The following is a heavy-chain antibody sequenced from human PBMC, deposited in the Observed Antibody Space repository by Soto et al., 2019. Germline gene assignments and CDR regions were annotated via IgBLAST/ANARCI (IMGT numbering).Heavy chain of an antibody. V-gene: IGHV4-59*01. CDR3: ARGTRATQYYFYFYGMDV. J-gene: IGHJ6*02. CDR2: ISHSGTT. D-gene: IGHD3-10*01. Sequence: SETLSLTCTVSGGSINSYYWSWIRQPPGKGLEWIGYISHSGTTSYNPSLKSRLTISLNTSKNQFSLKLRYVTAADTAVYYCARGTRATQYYFYFYGMDVWGQGTTVTVSS. CDR1: GGSINSYY.